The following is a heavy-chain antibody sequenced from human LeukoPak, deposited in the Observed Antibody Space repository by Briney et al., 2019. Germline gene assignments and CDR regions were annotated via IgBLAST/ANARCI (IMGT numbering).Heavy chain of an antibody. CDR2: IYYSGSA. D-gene: IGHD5-12*01. J-gene: IGHJ6*02. V-gene: IGHV4-39*01. CDR3: ARGGSPHSYYYYGMDV. Sequence: SETLSLTCTVSGGSISSSSYYWGWIRQPPGKGLEWIGSIYYSGSAYYNPSLKSRVTISVDTSKNQFSLKLSSVTAADTAVYYCARGGSPHSYYYYGMDVWGQGTTVTVPS. CDR1: GGSISSSSYY.